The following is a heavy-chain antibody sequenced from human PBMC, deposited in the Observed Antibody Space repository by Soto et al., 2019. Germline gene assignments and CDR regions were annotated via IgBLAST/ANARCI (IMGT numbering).Heavy chain of an antibody. D-gene: IGHD3-9*01. CDR2: INPSGGST. CDR1: GYSFTSYY. J-gene: IGHJ4*02. V-gene: IGHV1-46*01. CDR3: ARLGGFDWSSDY. Sequence: ASVKVSYKASGYSFTSYYMHWVLQAPGQGLEWMGIINPSGGSTSYAQKFQGRVTMTRDTSTSTVCMELSSLRSEDTAVYYCARLGGFDWSSDYWGQGTLVTVSS.